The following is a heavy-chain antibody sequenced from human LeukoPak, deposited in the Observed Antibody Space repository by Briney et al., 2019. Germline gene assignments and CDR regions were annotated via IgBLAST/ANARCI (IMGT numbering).Heavy chain of an antibody. CDR3: ARGPRKDP. Sequence: ASVKVSCKTSGYPFTTWEINWVRQAAGQGLEWMGWVHPNSGNTAYAQKFQGRVTMTRDTSISTAYMELSGLKSDDTAVYFCARGPRKDPWGQGTLVTVSS. D-gene: IGHD1-14*01. V-gene: IGHV1-8*01. CDR1: GYPFTTWE. J-gene: IGHJ5*02. CDR2: VHPNSGNT.